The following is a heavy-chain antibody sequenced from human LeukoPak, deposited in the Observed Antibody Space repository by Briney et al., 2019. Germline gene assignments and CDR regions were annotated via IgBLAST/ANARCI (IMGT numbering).Heavy chain of an antibody. Sequence: PGGSLRLSCAASGFTFSSYAMSWVRQAPGKGLEWVSAISGSGGSTYYADSGKGRFTISRDNSKDTLYLQMNSLRAEDKAVYYCAKDKVVVVPAARFDAFDIWGQGTMVTVSS. D-gene: IGHD2-2*01. CDR3: AKDKVVVVPAARFDAFDI. V-gene: IGHV3-23*01. CDR1: GFTFSSYA. J-gene: IGHJ3*02. CDR2: ISGSGGST.